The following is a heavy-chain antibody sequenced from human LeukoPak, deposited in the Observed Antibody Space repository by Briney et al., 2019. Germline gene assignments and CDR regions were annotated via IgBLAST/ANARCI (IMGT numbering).Heavy chain of an antibody. V-gene: IGHV1-69*13. CDR2: IIPIFGTA. D-gene: IGHD3-22*01. CDR3: ARDVGSSGYYYDY. J-gene: IGHJ4*02. Sequence: SVNVSCKASGGTFSSYAISWVRQAPGQGLEWMGGIIPIFGTANYAQKFQGRVTITADESTSTAYMELSSLRSEDTAVYYCARDVGSSGYYYDYWGQGTLVTVSS. CDR1: GGTFSSYA.